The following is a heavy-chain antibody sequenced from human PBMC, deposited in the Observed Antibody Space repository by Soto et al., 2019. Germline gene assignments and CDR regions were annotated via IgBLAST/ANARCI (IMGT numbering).Heavy chain of an antibody. V-gene: IGHV5-51*07. J-gene: IGHJ6*02. D-gene: IGHD1-26*01. CDR2: IYPGDSDT. CDR3: ARQSYSGSYYTNHYYYYGMDV. CDR1: GYSFTSYW. Sequence: PGESLKISCKGSGYSFTSYWIGWVHQMPGKGLEWMGIIYPGDSDTRYSPSFQGQVTISADKSISTAYLQWSSLKASDTAMYYCARQSYSGSYYTNHYYYYGMDVWGQGTTVTVSS.